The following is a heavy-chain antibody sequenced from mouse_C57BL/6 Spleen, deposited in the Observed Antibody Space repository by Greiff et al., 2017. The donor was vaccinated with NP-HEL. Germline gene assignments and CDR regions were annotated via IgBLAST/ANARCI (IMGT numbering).Heavy chain of an antibody. Sequence: QVQLQQPGAELVKPGASVKLSCKASGYTFTSYWMHWVKQRPGQGLEWIGMIHPNSGSTNYNEKFKHHDTLAVDKSSSTAYMQLSSLTSEDSAVYYCARQANGGNYSFAYWGQGTLVTVSA. CDR1: GYTFTSYW. D-gene: IGHD2-1*01. J-gene: IGHJ3*01. V-gene: IGHV1-64*01. CDR3: ARQANGGNYSFAY. CDR2: IHPNSGST.